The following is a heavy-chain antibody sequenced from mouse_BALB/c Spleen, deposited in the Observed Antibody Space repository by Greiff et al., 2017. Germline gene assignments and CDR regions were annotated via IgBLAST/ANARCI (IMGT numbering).Heavy chain of an antibody. D-gene: IGHD2-14*01. J-gene: IGHJ2*01. CDR3: ATAYYRYDGGNFDY. Sequence: EVKLQQSGPGLVKPSQSLSLTCTVTGYSITSDYAWNWIRQFPGNKLEWMGYISYSGSTSYNPSLKSRISITRDTSKNQFFLQLNSVTTEDTATYYCATAYYRYDGGNFDYWGQGTTLTVSS. CDR1: GYSITSDYA. CDR2: ISYSGST. V-gene: IGHV3-2*02.